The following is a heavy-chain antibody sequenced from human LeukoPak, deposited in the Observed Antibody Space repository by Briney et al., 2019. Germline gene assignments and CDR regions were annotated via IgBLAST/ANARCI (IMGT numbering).Heavy chain of an antibody. CDR2: ISSNGGST. CDR3: VKEEQQLDPYYFDY. J-gene: IGHJ4*02. CDR1: GFTFSSYT. V-gene: IGHV3-64D*06. Sequence: PGGSLRLSCSASGFTFSSYTMHWVRQAPGKGPEYVSAISSNGGSTYYADSVKGRFTISRDNSKNTLYLQMSSLRAEDTAVYYCVKEEQQLDPYYFDYWGQGTLVTVSS. D-gene: IGHD6-13*01.